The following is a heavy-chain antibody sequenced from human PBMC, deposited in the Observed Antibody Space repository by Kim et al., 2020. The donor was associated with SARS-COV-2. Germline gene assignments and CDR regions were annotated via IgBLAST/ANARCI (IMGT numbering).Heavy chain of an antibody. CDR2: ICYDGSSK. CDR3: ARELRVVVAATAIYYFDY. V-gene: IGHV3-33*01. Sequence: GGSLRLSCAASGFTFSSYGMHWVRQAPGKGLEWVSVICYDGSSKYYADSVKGRFTISRDNSKNTLYLQMNSLRAEDTAVYYCARELRVVVAATAIYYFDYWGQGTLVTVSS. D-gene: IGHD2-15*01. CDR1: GFTFSSYG. J-gene: IGHJ4*02.